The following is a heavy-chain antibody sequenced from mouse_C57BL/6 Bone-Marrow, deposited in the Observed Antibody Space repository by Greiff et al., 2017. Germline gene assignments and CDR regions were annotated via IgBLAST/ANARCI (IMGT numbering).Heavy chain of an antibody. CDR3: ARPYYSNYWYFDV. D-gene: IGHD2-5*01. Sequence: QVQLQQPGAELVKPGASVKMSCKASGYTFTSYWITWVKQRPGQGLEWIGDIYPGSGSTNYNEKFKSKATLTVDPSSSTAYMQLSSLPSEDSAVYYGARPYYSNYWYFDVWGTGTTVTVSS. J-gene: IGHJ1*03. CDR1: GYTFTSYW. V-gene: IGHV1-55*01. CDR2: IYPGSGST.